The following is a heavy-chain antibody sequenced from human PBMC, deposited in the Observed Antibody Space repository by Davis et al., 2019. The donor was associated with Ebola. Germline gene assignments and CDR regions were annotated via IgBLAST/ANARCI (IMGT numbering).Heavy chain of an antibody. CDR3: ARRVDVAAAGTFYYGMDV. Sequence: KVSCKASGYSFTSYWIGWVRQMPGKGLEWMGIIYPGDSDTRYSPSFQGQVTISADKSISTAYLQWSSLKASDTAMYYCARRVDVAAAGTFYYGMDVWGQGTTVTVSS. V-gene: IGHV5-51*01. CDR1: GYSFTSYW. CDR2: IYPGDSDT. J-gene: IGHJ6*02. D-gene: IGHD6-13*01.